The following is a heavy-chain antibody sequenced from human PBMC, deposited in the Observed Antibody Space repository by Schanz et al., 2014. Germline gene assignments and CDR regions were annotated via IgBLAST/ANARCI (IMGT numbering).Heavy chain of an antibody. CDR3: ARDPYSASYFRSPPLYGLDV. Sequence: QVQLVQSGAEVKKPGASVKVSCKAFGYSFTSYYIHWVRQAPGQGLEWMATINPSGGSTSFAQKLQGRVTMSRASSTSTVNMELTSLRSEDTAVYYCARDPYSASYFRSPPLYGLDVWGQGTTVTVSS. D-gene: IGHD1-26*01. CDR2: INPSGGST. J-gene: IGHJ6*02. V-gene: IGHV1-46*03. CDR1: GYSFTSYY.